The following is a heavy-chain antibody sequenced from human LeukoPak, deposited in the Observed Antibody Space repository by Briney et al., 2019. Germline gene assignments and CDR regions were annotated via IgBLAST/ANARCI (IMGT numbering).Heavy chain of an antibody. J-gene: IGHJ3*02. D-gene: IGHD6-13*01. CDR2: INPNSGGT. V-gene: IGHV1-2*02. CDR1: GYTFTGYY. Sequence: ASVKVSCKASGYTFTGYYMHWVRQAPGQGLEWMGWINPNSGGTNYAQKFQGRVTMTRDTSISTAYMELSRLRSDDTAVYYCARGGAAAGRSNAFDIWGQGTMVTVSS. CDR3: ARGGAAAGRSNAFDI.